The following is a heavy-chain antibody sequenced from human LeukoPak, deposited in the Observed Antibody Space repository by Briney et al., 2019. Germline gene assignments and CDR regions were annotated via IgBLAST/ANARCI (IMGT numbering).Heavy chain of an antibody. V-gene: IGHV4-59*01. Sequence: SETLSLTCTVSGGSISSYYWSWIRQPPGKGLEWIGYIYYSGSTNYNPSLKSRVTISVNTSKNQFSLKLSSVTAADTAVYYCARLDGYDAFDIWGQGTMVTVSS. D-gene: IGHD5-18*01. J-gene: IGHJ3*02. CDR2: IYYSGST. CDR1: GGSISSYY. CDR3: ARLDGYDAFDI.